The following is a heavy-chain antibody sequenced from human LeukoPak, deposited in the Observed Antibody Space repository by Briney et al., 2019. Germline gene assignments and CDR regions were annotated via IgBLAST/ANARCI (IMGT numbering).Heavy chain of an antibody. CDR1: GFTFSSYA. CDR2: ISSDGNTK. D-gene: IGHD1-26*01. J-gene: IGHJ3*02. CDR3: ARRRIVGSTDDAFDI. Sequence: GGPLRLSCAASGFTFSSYAMHWVRQAPGKGLEWAAVISSDGNTKYYADSVKGRFTISRDNSNNTLYLQMNSLRADDTAIYYCARRRIVGSTDDAFDIWGQGTMVTLSS. V-gene: IGHV3-30-3*01.